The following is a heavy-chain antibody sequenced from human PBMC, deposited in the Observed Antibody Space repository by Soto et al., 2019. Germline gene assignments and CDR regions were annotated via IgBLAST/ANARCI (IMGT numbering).Heavy chain of an antibody. D-gene: IGHD2-2*01. CDR2: MNANNGDT. J-gene: IGHJ5*02. V-gene: IGHV1-18*01. CDR3: AREGALIVVPAAMPSWFDP. Sequence: GASVKVSCKASGFTFTSSAISWVRQAPGQGLEWVGWMNANNGDTKYGQKLQGRVTMTTDTSTSTAYMELRSLRSDDTAVYYCAREGALIVVPAAMPSWFDPWGQGTLVTVSS. CDR1: GFTFTSSA.